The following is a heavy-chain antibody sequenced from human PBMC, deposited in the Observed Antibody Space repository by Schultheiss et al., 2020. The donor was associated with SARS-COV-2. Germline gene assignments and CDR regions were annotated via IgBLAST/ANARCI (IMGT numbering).Heavy chain of an antibody. V-gene: IGHV4-61*02. J-gene: IGHJ6*02. CDR2: IYTSGST. Sequence: SETLSLTCAVYGGSISSGSYYWSWIRQPAGKGLEWIGRIYTSGSTNYNPSLKSRVTISVDTSKNQFSLKLSSVTAADTAVYYCAREITTIYVYYYGMDVWGQGTTVTVSS. CDR3: AREITTIYVYYYGMDV. CDR1: GGSISSGSYY. D-gene: IGHD4-11*01.